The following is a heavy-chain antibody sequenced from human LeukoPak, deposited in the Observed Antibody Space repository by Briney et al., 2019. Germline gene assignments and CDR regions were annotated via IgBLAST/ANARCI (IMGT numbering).Heavy chain of an antibody. CDR1: GGSMSGYY. CDR3: ARVSYYYMDV. Sequence: SETLSLTCTVSGGSMSGYYWSWIRQPPGKGLEWIGYIYYSGSTNYNPSLKSRVTISVDTSKNQFSLKLSSVTAADTAVYYCARVSYYYMDVWGKGTTVTVSS. CDR2: IYYSGST. J-gene: IGHJ6*03. V-gene: IGHV4-59*01.